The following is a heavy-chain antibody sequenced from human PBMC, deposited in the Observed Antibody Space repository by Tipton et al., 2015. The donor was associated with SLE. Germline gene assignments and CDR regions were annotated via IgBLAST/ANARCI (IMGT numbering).Heavy chain of an antibody. CDR3: ARHLLGYCSSTSCSGGFQH. J-gene: IGHJ1*01. V-gene: IGHV4-39*01. CDR2: IYYSGST. CDR1: GGSISSSSYY. Sequence: TLSLTCTVSGGSISSSSYYWGWIRQPPGKGLEWIGSIYYSGSTYYNPSLKSRVTISVDTSKNQFSLKLSSVTAADTAVYYCARHLLGYCSSTSCSGGFQHWGQGTLVTVSS. D-gene: IGHD2-2*01.